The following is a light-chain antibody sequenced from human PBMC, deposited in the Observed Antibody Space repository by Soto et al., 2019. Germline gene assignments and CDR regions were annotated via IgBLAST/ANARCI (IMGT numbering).Light chain of an antibody. CDR1: SSDVGGYNY. V-gene: IGLV2-14*03. CDR3: SSYTSSNTVI. CDR2: DVR. Sequence: QSVLTQPASVSGSPGQSITISCTGTSSDVGGYNYISWYQLHPGKAPKFIIYDVRNRPSGVSNRFSGSRSGNTASLTISGLQAEDEADYYCSSYTSSNTVIFGGGTKLTVL. J-gene: IGLJ2*01.